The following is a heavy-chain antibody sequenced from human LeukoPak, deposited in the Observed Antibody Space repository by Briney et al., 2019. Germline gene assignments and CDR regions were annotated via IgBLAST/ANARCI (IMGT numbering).Heavy chain of an antibody. CDR1: GFTFSSYW. CDR3: ARDGGIRFLEWLFTPNYYYYGMDV. J-gene: IGHJ6*02. Sequence: PGGSLRLSCAASGFTFSSYWMSWVRQAPGKGLEWVANIKQDGSEKYYVDSVKGRFTISRDNAKNSLYLQMNSLRAEDTAVYYCARDGGIRFLEWLFTPNYYYYGMDVWGQGTTVTVSS. D-gene: IGHD3-3*01. V-gene: IGHV3-7*01. CDR2: IKQDGSEK.